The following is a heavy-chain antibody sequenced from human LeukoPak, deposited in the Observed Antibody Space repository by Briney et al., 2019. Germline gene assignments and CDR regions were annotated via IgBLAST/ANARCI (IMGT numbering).Heavy chain of an antibody. CDR3: ARVPRTGYSSSWRHYYYYMDV. D-gene: IGHD6-13*01. CDR2: ISWNGGSI. CDR1: GFSLVEYA. V-gene: IGHV3-9*01. Sequence: GGSLRLSRAAPGFSLVEYAMHWGRQAPGKGLEWVSGISWNGGSIGYADSVKGRFTISRDNAKNSLYLQMNSLRAEDTAVYYCARVPRTGYSSSWRHYYYYMDVWGKGTPVTISS. J-gene: IGHJ6*03.